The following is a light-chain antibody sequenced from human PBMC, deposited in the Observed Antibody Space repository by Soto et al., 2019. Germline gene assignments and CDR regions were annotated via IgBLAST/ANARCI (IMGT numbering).Light chain of an antibody. CDR3: QQSYSTPWT. CDR1: QSISSY. CDR2: AAS. J-gene: IGKJ1*01. V-gene: IGKV1-39*01. Sequence: DIQMPQSPSSLSASVGDRVTITCRASQSISSYLHWYQQKPGKAPKLLIYAASSLQSGVPSRFSGSGSGTDFTLTSSSLQPEDFATYYCQQSYSTPWTFGQGTKVEIK.